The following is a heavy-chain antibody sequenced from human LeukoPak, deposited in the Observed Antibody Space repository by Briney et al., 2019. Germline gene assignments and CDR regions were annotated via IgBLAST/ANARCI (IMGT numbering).Heavy chain of an antibody. J-gene: IGHJ4*02. V-gene: IGHV3-23*01. CDR3: AKDGDGSSWYVPYFDY. D-gene: IGHD6-13*01. CDR1: GFTFSSYA. CDR2: ISGSGDST. Sequence: GGSLRLSCAASGFTFSSYAMSWVRQAPGKGLEWVSAISGSGDSTYYADSVKGRFTISRDNSKNTLYLQMNSLRAEDSAVYYCAKDGDGSSWYVPYFDYWGQGTLVTVSS.